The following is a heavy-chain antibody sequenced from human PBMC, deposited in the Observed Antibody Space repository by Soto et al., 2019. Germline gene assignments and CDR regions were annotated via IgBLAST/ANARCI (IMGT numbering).Heavy chain of an antibody. D-gene: IGHD3-22*01. V-gene: IGHV1-69*02. CDR3: XXXXDSSDY. CDR2: IIPILGIA. CDR1: GGTFSSYT. J-gene: IGHJ4*02. Sequence: QVQLVQSGAEVKKPGSSVKVSCKASGGTFSSYTISWVRQAPGQGLEWMGRIIPILGIANYAQKFQGRVTITADKSTSTAYMELSSXRSEXXXVXXXXXXXDSSDYWGQGTLVTVSS.